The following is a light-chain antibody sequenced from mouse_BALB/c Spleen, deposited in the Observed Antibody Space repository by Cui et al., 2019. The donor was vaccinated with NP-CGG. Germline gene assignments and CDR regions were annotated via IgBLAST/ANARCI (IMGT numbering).Light chain of an antibody. CDR3: ALWYSNHWV. J-gene: IGLJ1*01. CDR2: GTN. V-gene: IGLV1*01. Sequence: QAFVTQESALTTSPGETVTLTCRSSTGAVTTNNYANWVQEKPDHLFTGLIGGTNNRVPGVPARFSGSLIGDKAALTVTGAQTKDEAVYFCALWYSNHWVFGGGTKLTV. CDR1: TGAVTTNNY.